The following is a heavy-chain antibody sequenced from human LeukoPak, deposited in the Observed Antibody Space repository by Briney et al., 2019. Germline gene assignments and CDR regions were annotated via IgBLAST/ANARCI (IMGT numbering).Heavy chain of an antibody. Sequence: PGGSLRLSCAGSGFTFSSYVMTWVRQPPGKGLEWVSHISSSGDTFYYADSVKGRFTISRENAKNSLYLQMNSLRGEDTAVYYCAGRGVSYYYGMDVWGQGTTVTVPS. CDR3: AGRGVSYYYGMDV. CDR1: GFTFSSYV. V-gene: IGHV3-48*03. CDR2: ISSSGDTF. J-gene: IGHJ6*02. D-gene: IGHD3-10*01.